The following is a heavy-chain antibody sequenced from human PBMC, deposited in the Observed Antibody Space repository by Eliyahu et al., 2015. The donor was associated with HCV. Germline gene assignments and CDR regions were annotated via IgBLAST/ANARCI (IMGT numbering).Heavy chain of an antibody. Sequence: QITLKESGPTLVKPTQTLTLTCTFSGFSLSTSGVSVGWIRQPPGKALEWLALIYWNDGERYSPSLRRRLTITKDTSKNQVVLTMTNLDRVDTATYYCAHGSAIIYGDYEGAYDYWGQGTLVTVSS. CDR2: IYWNDGE. D-gene: IGHD4-17*01. CDR1: GFSLSTSGVS. J-gene: IGHJ4*02. V-gene: IGHV2-5*01. CDR3: AHGSAIIYGDYEGAYDY.